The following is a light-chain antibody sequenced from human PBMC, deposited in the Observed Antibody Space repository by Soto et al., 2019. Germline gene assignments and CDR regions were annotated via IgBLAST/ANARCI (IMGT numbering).Light chain of an antibody. CDR2: ASS. CDR3: QQYDNKPPIT. Sequence: EIVMTQSPATLSVSPGERATISCRDSLSVSSNLAWYQQKPGQAPRLLIYASSTRATGIPDRFSGSGSGTEFSLTISSLQSEDFAVYHCQQYDNKPPITFGQGTRLEIK. CDR1: LSVSSN. J-gene: IGKJ5*01. V-gene: IGKV3-15*01.